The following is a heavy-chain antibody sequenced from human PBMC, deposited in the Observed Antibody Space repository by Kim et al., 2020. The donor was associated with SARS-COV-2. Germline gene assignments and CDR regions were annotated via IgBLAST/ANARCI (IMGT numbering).Heavy chain of an antibody. V-gene: IGHV3-11*01. D-gene: IGHD5-12*01. J-gene: IGHJ3*02. CDR1: GFTFSDYY. Sequence: GGSLRLSCAASGFTFSDYYMSWIRQAPGKGLEWVSYISSSGSTVYYADSVKGRFTISRDNAKNSLYLQMNSLRAEDTAVYYCARPTPRLQSAFDIWGQGTMVTVSS. CDR3: ARPTPRLQSAFDI. CDR2: ISSSGSTV.